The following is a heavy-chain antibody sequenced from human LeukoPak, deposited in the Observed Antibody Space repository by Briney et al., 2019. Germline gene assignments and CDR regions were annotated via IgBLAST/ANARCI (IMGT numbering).Heavy chain of an antibody. J-gene: IGHJ4*02. CDR2: INPNSGGT. Sequence: AASVKVSCKASGYTFTVYYMYWVRQAPGQGLEWMGWINPNSGGTNYAQKFQGRVTMTRDTSISTAYMELSRLRSDDTAVYYCARVDSSGYVAQFDYWGQGTLVTVSS. D-gene: IGHD3-22*01. CDR3: ARVDSSGYVAQFDY. V-gene: IGHV1-2*02. CDR1: GYTFTVYY.